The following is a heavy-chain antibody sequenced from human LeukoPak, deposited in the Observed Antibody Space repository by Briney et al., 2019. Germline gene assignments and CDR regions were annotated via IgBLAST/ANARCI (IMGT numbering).Heavy chain of an antibody. CDR2: IKEDGSGK. D-gene: IGHD1-26*01. J-gene: IGHJ4*02. V-gene: IGHV3-7*01. CDR3: ARDRESYWYPFLDS. CDR1: GFTFTNYL. Sequence: PGGSLRLSCAPSGFTFTNYLMSWVRQTPGKGLEWVANIKEDGSGKWYVDSVRGRFTISRDNAKNSLYLQMNSLRAEDTAVYYCARDRESYWYPFLDSWGQGTLVTVSS.